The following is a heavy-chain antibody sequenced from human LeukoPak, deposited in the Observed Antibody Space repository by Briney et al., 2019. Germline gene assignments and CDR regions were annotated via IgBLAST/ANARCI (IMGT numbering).Heavy chain of an antibody. CDR3: ARGGYCSGGSCYRFDY. CDR1: GGSFSGYC. D-gene: IGHD2-15*01. J-gene: IGHJ4*02. V-gene: IGHV4-34*01. Sequence: SSETLSLTCAVYGGSFSGYCWSWIRQPPGKGLEWIGEINHSGSTNYNPSLKSRVTISVDTSKNQFSLKLSSVTAADTAVYYCARGGYCSGGSCYRFDYWGQGTLVTVSS. CDR2: INHSGST.